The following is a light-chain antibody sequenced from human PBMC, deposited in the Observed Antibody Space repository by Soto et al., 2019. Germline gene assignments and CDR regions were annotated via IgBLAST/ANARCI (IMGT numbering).Light chain of an antibody. J-gene: IGKJ5*01. CDR1: QTVDSF. Sequence: EIVLTQSPVIVSLSPGERATLSCRSSQTVDSFLVWYQLKPGKDGRLLIYYEAKRASGSPVRFSGGGSGRNFILTISNIEAADVAIYYCQQRKKWPPITFGQGTRLEIK. V-gene: IGKV3-11*02. CDR3: QQRKKWPPIT. CDR2: YEA.